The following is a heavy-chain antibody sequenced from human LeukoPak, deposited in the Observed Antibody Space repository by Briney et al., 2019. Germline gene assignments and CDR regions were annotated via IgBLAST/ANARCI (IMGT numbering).Heavy chain of an antibody. V-gene: IGHV3-15*01. Sequence: PGGPLRLSCAASGFTFSNAWMSWVRQAPGKGLEWVGRIKSKTDGGTTDYAAPVKGRFTTSRDDSKNTLYLQMNSLKTEDTAVYYCTTQLGYDGAFDYWGQGTLVTVSS. CDR1: GFTFSNAW. CDR3: TTQLGYDGAFDY. CDR2: IKSKTDGGTT. D-gene: IGHD5-12*01. J-gene: IGHJ4*02.